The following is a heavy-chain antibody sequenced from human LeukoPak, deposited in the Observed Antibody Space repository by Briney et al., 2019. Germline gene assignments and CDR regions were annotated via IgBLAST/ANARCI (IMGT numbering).Heavy chain of an antibody. CDR1: GDSVSSNSAA. J-gene: IGHJ3*02. CDR3: ARGGDYYGSGSVPVDAFDI. Sequence: HSQTLSLTCAISGDSVSSNSAAWNWIRQSPSRGLEWLGRTYYRSKWYNDYAVSVKSRITINPDTSKNQFSLQLNSVTPEDTAVYYCARGGDYYGSGSVPVDAFDIWGQGTMVTVSS. D-gene: IGHD3-10*01. CDR2: TYYRSKWYN. V-gene: IGHV6-1*01.